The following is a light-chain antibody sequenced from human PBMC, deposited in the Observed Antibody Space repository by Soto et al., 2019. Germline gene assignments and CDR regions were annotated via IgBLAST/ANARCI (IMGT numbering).Light chain of an antibody. J-gene: IGLJ1*01. CDR3: SSYAASNNFV. CDR2: EVS. Sequence: QSVLTQPPSASGSPGQSVTISCTGTSSDVGGYNYVSWYQQHPGKAPKLMIYEVSKRPSGVPGRFSGSKSGNTASLTVSGLRAEDEADYYCSSYAASNNFVFGTGTKVTVL. CDR1: SSDVGGYNY. V-gene: IGLV2-8*01.